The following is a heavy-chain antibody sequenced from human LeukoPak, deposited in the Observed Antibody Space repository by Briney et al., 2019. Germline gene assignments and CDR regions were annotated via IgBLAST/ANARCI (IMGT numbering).Heavy chain of an antibody. J-gene: IGHJ4*02. V-gene: IGHV7-4-1*02. CDR3: ARGVRPYYDILTGFLLRREYYFDY. CDR1: GYTFTSYA. Sequence: ASVKVSCKASGYTFTSYAMNWVRQAPGQGLEWMGWINTNTGNPTYAQGFTGRFVFSLDTSVSTAYLQISSLKAEDTAVYYCARGVRPYYDILTGFLLRREYYFDYWGQGTLVTVSS. CDR2: INTNTGNP. D-gene: IGHD3-9*01.